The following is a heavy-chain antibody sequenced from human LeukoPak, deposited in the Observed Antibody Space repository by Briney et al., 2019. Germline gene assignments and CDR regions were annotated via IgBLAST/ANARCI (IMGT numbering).Heavy chain of an antibody. CDR1: GYSISSGYY. Sequence: SETLSLTCAVSGYSISSGYYWGWIRQPPGKGLEWIGSIYHSGSTYYNPSLKSRVTISVDTSKNQFSLKLSSVTAADTAVYYCARAKKASFDPWGQGTLVTVSS. V-gene: IGHV4-38-2*01. CDR2: IYHSGST. CDR3: ARAKKASFDP. J-gene: IGHJ5*02.